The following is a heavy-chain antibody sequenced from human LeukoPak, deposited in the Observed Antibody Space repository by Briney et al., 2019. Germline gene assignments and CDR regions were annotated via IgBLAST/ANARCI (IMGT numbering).Heavy chain of an antibody. Sequence: GGSLRLSCAASGFTVSSNYMSWVRQAPGKGLEWVSVIYSGGSTYYADSVKGRFTISRDNSKNTVYLQMNSLRAEDTAVYYCAREVTVTNRPFDYWGQGTLVTVSS. V-gene: IGHV3-66*01. CDR3: AREVTVTNRPFDY. D-gene: IGHD4-17*01. CDR2: IYSGGST. J-gene: IGHJ4*02. CDR1: GFTVSSNY.